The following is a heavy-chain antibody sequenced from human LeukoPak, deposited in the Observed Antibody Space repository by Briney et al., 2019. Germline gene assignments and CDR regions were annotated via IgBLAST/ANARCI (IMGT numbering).Heavy chain of an antibody. Sequence: PSETLSLTCTVSGGSISSSSYYWGWIRQPPGKGLEWIGSIYYSGSTYYNPSLKSRVTISVDTSENQFSLKLSSVTAADTAVYYCARHRIAARFYYYHYMDVWGKGTTVTVSS. D-gene: IGHD6-6*01. V-gene: IGHV4-39*01. J-gene: IGHJ6*03. CDR1: GGSISSSSYY. CDR3: ARHRIAARFYYYHYMDV. CDR2: IYYSGST.